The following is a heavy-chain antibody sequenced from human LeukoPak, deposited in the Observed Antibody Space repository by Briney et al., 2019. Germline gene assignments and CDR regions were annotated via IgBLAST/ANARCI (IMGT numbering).Heavy chain of an antibody. D-gene: IGHD3-10*02. V-gene: IGHV3-49*03. CDR3: SRELYYVPLL. J-gene: IGHJ4*02. CDR2: IRNKVYGGTT. Sequence: GGSLRLSCTTSGFTFEEYHMSCFRQAPGEGLEWVGFIRNKVYGGTTEYAASVKGRFTISKDDSKSVADLQMNSLKIEDTAVYYCSRELYYVPLLGGQGTLVTVSS. CDR1: GFTFEEYH.